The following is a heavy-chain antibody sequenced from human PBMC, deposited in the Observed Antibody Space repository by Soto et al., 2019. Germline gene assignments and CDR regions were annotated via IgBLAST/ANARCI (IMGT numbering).Heavy chain of an antibody. CDR3: ARARDWNYVQDF. J-gene: IGHJ4*02. CDR1: GFTFTHYR. D-gene: IGHD1-1*01. V-gene: IGHV3-74*03. Sequence: PGGSLRLSCAASGFTFTHYRIHWVRQPPGKGLEWVGRINSDGARIEYGDSVKGRFTISRDNAHNRVFLQMNSLTDEDSGVYFCARARDWNYVQDFWGQGILVTVSS. CDR2: INSDGARI.